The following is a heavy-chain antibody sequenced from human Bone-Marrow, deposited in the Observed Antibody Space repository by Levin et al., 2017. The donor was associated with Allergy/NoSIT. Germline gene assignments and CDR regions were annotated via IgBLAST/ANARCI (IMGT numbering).Heavy chain of an antibody. CDR3: ARNIVGATPHYFDY. J-gene: IGHJ4*02. CDR2: IYYSGST. D-gene: IGHD1-26*01. Sequence: KSSETLSLTCTVSGGSISSSSYYWGWIRQPPGKGLEWIGSIYYSGSTYYNPSLKSRVTISVDTSKNQFSLKLSSVTAADTAVYYCARNIVGATPHYFDYWGQGTLVTVSS. CDR1: GGSISSSSYY. V-gene: IGHV4-39*07.